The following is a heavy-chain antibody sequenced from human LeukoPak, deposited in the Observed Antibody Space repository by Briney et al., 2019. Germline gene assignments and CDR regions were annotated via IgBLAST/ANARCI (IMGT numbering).Heavy chain of an antibody. J-gene: IGHJ4*02. CDR1: GLTVSSNY. Sequence: GGSLRLSCAASGLTVSSNYMSWVRQAPGKGLEWVSVIYSGGSTYYADSVKGRFTISRDNSKNTLYLQMNSLRAEDTAVYYCARDGAGYSGYDHSFDYWGQGTLVTVSS. V-gene: IGHV3-66*01. D-gene: IGHD5-12*01. CDR3: ARDGAGYSGYDHSFDY. CDR2: IYSGGST.